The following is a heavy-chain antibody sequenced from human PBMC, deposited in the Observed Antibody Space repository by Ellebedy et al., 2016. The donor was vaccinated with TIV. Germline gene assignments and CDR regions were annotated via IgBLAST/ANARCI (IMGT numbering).Heavy chain of an antibody. Sequence: GGSLRLXCAASGFTVGSNYMSWVRQAPGKGLEWVSVIYSGGSTYYADSVKGRFTISRDNSKNTLYLQMSSLRAEDTAVYYCARDVVVPAAIMYYYYMDVWGKGTTVTVSS. CDR1: GFTVGSNY. D-gene: IGHD2-2*02. V-gene: IGHV3-53*01. CDR3: ARDVVVPAAIMYYYYMDV. CDR2: IYSGGST. J-gene: IGHJ6*03.